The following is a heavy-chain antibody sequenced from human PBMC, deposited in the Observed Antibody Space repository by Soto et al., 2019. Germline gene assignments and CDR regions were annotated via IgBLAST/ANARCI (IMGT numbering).Heavy chain of an antibody. CDR3: ARHLGNYGVWAFDY. V-gene: IGHV4-39*01. J-gene: IGHJ4*02. Sequence: QLQLQESGPGLVKPSETLSLTCTVSGGSISTNSHYWGWIRQPPGKGLEWIASIHYDGRTYYNPPLKSRVTVSLDTSRNQFSLNLISVTAADTAMYYCARHLGNYGVWAFDYWGQGTLVTFSS. CDR1: GGSISTNSHY. D-gene: IGHD4-17*01. CDR2: IHYDGRT.